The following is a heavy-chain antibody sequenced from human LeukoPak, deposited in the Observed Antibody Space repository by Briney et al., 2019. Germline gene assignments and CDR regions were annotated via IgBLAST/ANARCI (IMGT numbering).Heavy chain of an antibody. CDR3: ATTDTTCY. J-gene: IGHJ4*02. D-gene: IGHD1-14*01. CDR2: INYDGSNK. V-gene: IGHV3-30*02. Sequence: GGSLRLSCAASGFIFSSHGMNWVRQAPGKGLKWVAFINYDGSNKYYADSVKGRFTISRDNSKNTLYLEINSLSADDTAVYYCATTDTTCYWGQGTLVTVSS. CDR1: GFIFSSHG.